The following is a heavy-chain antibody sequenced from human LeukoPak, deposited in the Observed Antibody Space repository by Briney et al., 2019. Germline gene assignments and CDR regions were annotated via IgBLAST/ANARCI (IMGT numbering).Heavy chain of an antibody. CDR1: GFTFSSYG. Sequence: GGSLRLSCAASGFTFSSYGMHWVRQAPGKGLEWVAVIWYDGSNKYYADSVKGRFTISRDNSKNTLYLQMNSLRAEATAVYYCARDGVAVAGTYNWFDPWGQGTLVTVSS. J-gene: IGHJ5*02. CDR3: ARDGVAVAGTYNWFDP. D-gene: IGHD6-19*01. V-gene: IGHV3-33*01. CDR2: IWYDGSNK.